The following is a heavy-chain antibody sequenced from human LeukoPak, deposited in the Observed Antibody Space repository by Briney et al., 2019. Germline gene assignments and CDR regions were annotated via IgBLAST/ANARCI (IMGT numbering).Heavy chain of an antibody. J-gene: IGHJ5*02. V-gene: IGHV3-23*01. CDR2: ISGSGGTT. Sequence: PGGSLRLSCAASGFTFSSYAMSWVRQAPGKGLEWVSAISGSGGTTYYADSVKGRFTISRDNSKNTLYLKMNSLRAEDTAVYYCAKGSNDFWSGYLPGFDPWGQGTLVTVSS. D-gene: IGHD3-3*01. CDR3: AKGSNDFWSGYLPGFDP. CDR1: GFTFSSYA.